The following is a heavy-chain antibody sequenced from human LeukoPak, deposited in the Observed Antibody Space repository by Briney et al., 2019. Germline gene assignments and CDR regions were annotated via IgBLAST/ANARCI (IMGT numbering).Heavy chain of an antibody. J-gene: IGHJ1*01. V-gene: IGHV4-39*01. CDR3: ARQFYESRSPHAKYFQQ. D-gene: IGHD3-22*01. CDR2: IYYSGST. CDR1: GGSISSSSYY. Sequence: SETLSLTCSVSGGSISSSSYYWGWIRQAPGRGLEWIANIYYSGSTYYSPSLKSRVTISVDTSKNQSSLKLNSVTAADTAVYYCARQFYESRSPHAKYFQQWGQGTLVTVSS.